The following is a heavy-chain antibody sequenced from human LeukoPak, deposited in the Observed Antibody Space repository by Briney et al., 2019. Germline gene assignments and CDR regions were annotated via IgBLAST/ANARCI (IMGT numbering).Heavy chain of an antibody. CDR3: ARSRVTMVRGVITPLDY. D-gene: IGHD3-10*01. CDR1: GYTLTSYA. J-gene: IGHJ4*02. CDR2: INAGNGNT. V-gene: IGHV1-3*01. Sequence: ASVKVSCKASGYTLTSYAMHWVRQAPGQRLEWMGWINAGNGNTKYSQKFQGGVTITRDTSASTAYMELGSLRSEDTAVYYCARSRVTMVRGVITPLDYWGQGTLVTVSS.